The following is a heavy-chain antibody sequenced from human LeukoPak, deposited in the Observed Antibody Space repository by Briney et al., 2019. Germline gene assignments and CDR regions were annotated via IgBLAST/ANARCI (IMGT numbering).Heavy chain of an antibody. CDR3: ARQVRYYYDYALGRWWYFDL. CDR2: IYYSGST. CDR1: GGSISSSSYY. Sequence: NSSETLSLTCTVSGGSISSSSYYWGWIRQPPGKGLEWIGSIYYSGSTYYNPSLKSRVTISVDTSKNQFSLKLSSVTAADTAVYYCARQVRYYYDYALGRWWYFDLWGRGTLVTVSS. V-gene: IGHV4-39*01. J-gene: IGHJ2*01. D-gene: IGHD3-16*01.